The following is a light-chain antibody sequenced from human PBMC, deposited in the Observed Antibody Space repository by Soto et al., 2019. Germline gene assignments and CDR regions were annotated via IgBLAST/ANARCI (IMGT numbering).Light chain of an antibody. CDR3: QQYVISWT. CDR2: GAS. J-gene: IGKJ1*01. V-gene: IGKV3-20*01. Sequence: EIVLSLSPGTLSLSTGERATLSCRASQSVSSSYLAWYQQKPGQAPRLLIYGASSRATGIPDRFSGSGSGTDFTLTISRLEPGDFAVYYCQQYVISWTFGQVTIVDIK. CDR1: QSVSSSY.